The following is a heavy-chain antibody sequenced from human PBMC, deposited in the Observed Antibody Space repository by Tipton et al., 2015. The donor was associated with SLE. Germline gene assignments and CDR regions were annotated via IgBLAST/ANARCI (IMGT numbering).Heavy chain of an antibody. CDR3: ASRRREWDRGKAFDI. CDR2: IYYSGST. J-gene: IGHJ3*02. CDR1: GGSISSHY. D-gene: IGHD1-26*01. Sequence: TLSLTCTVSGGSISSHYWSWIRQPPGKGLEWIGYIYYSGSTNYNPSLKSRVTISVDTSKNQFSLKLSSVTAADTAVYYCASRRREWDRGKAFDIWGQGTMVTVSS. V-gene: IGHV4-59*11.